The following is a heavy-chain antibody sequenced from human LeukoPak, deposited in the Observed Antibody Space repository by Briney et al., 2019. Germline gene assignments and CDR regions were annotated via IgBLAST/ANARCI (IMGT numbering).Heavy chain of an antibody. J-gene: IGHJ4*02. CDR1: GGSISSYY. CDR2: IYYSGST. V-gene: IGHV4-59*01. CDR3: ARGGYGGYVFPFDY. D-gene: IGHD5-12*01. Sequence: SETLSLTCTVSGGSISSYYWSWIRQPPGKGLEWIGYIYYSGSTNYNPSLKSRVTISVDTSKNQFSLKLSSVTAADTAVYYCARGGYGGYVFPFDYWGQGTLVTVSS.